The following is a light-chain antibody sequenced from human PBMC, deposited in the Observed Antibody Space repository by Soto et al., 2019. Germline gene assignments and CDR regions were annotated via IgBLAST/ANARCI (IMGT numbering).Light chain of an antibody. Sequence: EIVMTQSPATLSVSLGERVTLSCRASPSISRGLAWYQQKPGQAPSLLIYDSSTRTAGIPARFSGSGSGTEFTLTISSLQSEDFALYYCQQYDKWPPITFGQGTRLEI. CDR2: DSS. J-gene: IGKJ5*01. CDR3: QQYDKWPPIT. V-gene: IGKV3-15*01. CDR1: PSISRG.